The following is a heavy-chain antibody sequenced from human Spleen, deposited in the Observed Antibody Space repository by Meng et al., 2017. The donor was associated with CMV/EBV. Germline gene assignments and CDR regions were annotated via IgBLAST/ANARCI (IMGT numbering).Heavy chain of an antibody. Sequence: KASGYTFTAYYVHWVRQAPGQGLEWMGWINPNGGATIYAQNFQGRVSMTRDTSISTAYMELSGLRFDDTAVYYCVREDSSGWSYVDYWGQGTLVTVSS. CDR3: VREDSSGWSYVDY. J-gene: IGHJ4*02. CDR1: GYTFTAYY. CDR2: INPNGGAT. V-gene: IGHV1-2*02. D-gene: IGHD6-19*01.